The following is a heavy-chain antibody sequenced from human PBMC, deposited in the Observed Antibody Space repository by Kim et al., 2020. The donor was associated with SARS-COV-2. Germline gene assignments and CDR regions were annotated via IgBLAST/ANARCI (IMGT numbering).Heavy chain of an antibody. CDR3: ARDTPNYGDYWGPPLYYYYYYMDV. Sequence: GGSLRLSCAASGFTFSSYSMNWVRQAPGKGLEWVSYISSSSSTIYYADSVKGRFTISRDNAKNSLYLQMNSLRDEDTAVYYCARDTPNYGDYWGPPLYYYYYYMDVWGKGTTVTVSS. V-gene: IGHV3-48*02. J-gene: IGHJ6*03. CDR2: ISSSSSTI. CDR1: GFTFSSYS. D-gene: IGHD4-17*01.